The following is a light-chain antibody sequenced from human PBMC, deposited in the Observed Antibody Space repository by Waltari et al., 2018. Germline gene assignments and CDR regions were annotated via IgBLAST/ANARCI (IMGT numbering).Light chain of an antibody. V-gene: IGKV3-11*01. J-gene: IGKJ4*01. Sequence: EIVLTQSPATLSLSLGERATLSCRASQSVSSYLAWYQQKPGQAPRLLIYDASNRATGIPARFSGSGSVTDFTLTISSLEPEDVAVYYCQQRSNWPLTFGGGTKVEIK. CDR3: QQRSNWPLT. CDR2: DAS. CDR1: QSVSSY.